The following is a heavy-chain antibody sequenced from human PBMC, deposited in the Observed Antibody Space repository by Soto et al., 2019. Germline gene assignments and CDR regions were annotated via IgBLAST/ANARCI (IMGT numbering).Heavy chain of an antibody. J-gene: IGHJ4*02. CDR1: GFTITSAD. CDR2: IVGGSGTT. CDR3: AADWSNSAFGF. D-gene: IGHD3-3*01. Sequence: QMQLVQSGPEVKKPGTSVKVSCKASGFTITSADVQWVRQTRGQRLEWIGSIVGGSGTTNYAQQCQGRLAIPRDMTTSTVYMELSSVSYEDTAVYRCAADWSNSAFGFWGQGTLVTVSS. V-gene: IGHV1-58*01.